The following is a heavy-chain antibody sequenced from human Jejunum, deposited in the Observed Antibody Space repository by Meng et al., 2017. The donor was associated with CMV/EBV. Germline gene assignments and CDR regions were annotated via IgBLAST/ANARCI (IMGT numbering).Heavy chain of an antibody. CDR1: GGSVGDYP. CDR3: ARGVGDY. CDR2: IIRGGAT. J-gene: IGHJ4*02. V-gene: IGHV4-34*01. Sequence: SETLSLNCAVYGGSVGDYPCSWFRQTPGKGLEWIGEIIRGGATNYIPSLNSRLTISIDTSKNHLSLKVTSATAADTAIYYCARGVGDYWGQGTLVTVSS. D-gene: IGHD1-26*01.